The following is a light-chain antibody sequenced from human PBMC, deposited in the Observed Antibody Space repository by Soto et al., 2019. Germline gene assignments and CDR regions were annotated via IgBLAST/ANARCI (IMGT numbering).Light chain of an antibody. CDR1: SSDVGGYNY. V-gene: IGLV2-14*03. CDR2: EVS. CDR3: SSYTSTTTGV. J-gene: IGLJ1*01. Sequence: QSVLTQPASVSGSPGQSITISCTGTSSDVGGYNYVSWYQQHPGKGPKLMIYEVSNRPSGVSNRFSGSKSGNTATLTISGLQAEDEADYYCSSYTSTTTGVFGTG.